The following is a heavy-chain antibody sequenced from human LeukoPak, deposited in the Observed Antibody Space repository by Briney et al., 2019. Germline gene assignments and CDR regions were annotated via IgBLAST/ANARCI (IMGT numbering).Heavy chain of an antibody. Sequence: GGSLRLSCAASGFTFSSYWMHRVRQAPGKGLVWVSRINSDGSSTSYADSVKGRFTISRDNAKNTLYLQMNSLRAEDTAVYYCAREHSINWFDPWGQGTLVTVSS. J-gene: IGHJ5*02. CDR1: GFTFSSYW. CDR3: AREHSINWFDP. CDR2: INSDGSST. V-gene: IGHV3-74*01.